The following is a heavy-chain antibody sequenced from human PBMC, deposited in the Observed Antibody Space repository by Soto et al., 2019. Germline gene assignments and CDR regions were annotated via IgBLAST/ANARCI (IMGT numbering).Heavy chain of an antibody. CDR2: ISSSSSYT. CDR3: ARGRSQYYDISYGMDV. CDR1: GFTFSDYY. J-gene: IGHJ6*02. D-gene: IGHD3-9*01. Sequence: QVQLVESGGGLVKPGGSLRLSCAASGFTFSDYYMSWIRQAPGKGLEWVSYISSSSSYTNYADSVKGRFTISRDNAKNSLYRQMNSLRAEDTAVYYCARGRSQYYDISYGMDVWGQGTTVTVSS. V-gene: IGHV3-11*05.